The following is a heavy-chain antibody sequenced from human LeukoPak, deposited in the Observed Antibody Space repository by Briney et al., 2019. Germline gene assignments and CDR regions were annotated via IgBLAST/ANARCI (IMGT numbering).Heavy chain of an antibody. J-gene: IGHJ4*02. CDR2: ISGSGGST. V-gene: IGHV3-23*01. D-gene: IGHD6-13*01. CDR1: GFTFSTYA. Sequence: GGSLRFSCAASGFTFSTYAMNWVRQAPGKGLEWVSAISGSGGSTYYADSVKGRFTISRDNSKNTLYLLMNSLRAEDTAVYYCAKTPYSSSWHRYFDYWGQGTLVTVSS. CDR3: AKTPYSSSWHRYFDY.